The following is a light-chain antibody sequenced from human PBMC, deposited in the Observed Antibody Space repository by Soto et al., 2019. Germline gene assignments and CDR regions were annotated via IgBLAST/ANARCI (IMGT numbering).Light chain of an antibody. CDR2: GAS. V-gene: IGKV3-20*01. Sequence: EIVLTQSPGTLSLSPGERATLSCRASQSVSSNNLAWYQQRPGQAPRVVIYGASTRATGIPERFSGSGSGTDFTLTISRLEPEDVAVYYCQQYGRSPFTFGRGTKVDI. J-gene: IGKJ3*01. CDR3: QQYGRSPFT. CDR1: QSVSSNN.